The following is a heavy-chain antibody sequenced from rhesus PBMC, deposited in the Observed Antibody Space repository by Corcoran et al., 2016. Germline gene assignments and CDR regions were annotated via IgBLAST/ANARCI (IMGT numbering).Heavy chain of an antibody. CDR2: IGGSSGST. Sequence: QVQLQESGPGLVKPSETLSLTCAVSGGSLSGYWWGWIRPPPGEGLEWIGYIGGSSGSTSYNPSLKSRVTISTDTSKNQFSLKLSSVTAADTAVYYCARGRTMKGLDSWGQGVVVTVSS. J-gene: IGHJ6*01. V-gene: IGHV4-165*01. CDR1: GGSLSGYW. D-gene: IGHD1-1*01. CDR3: ARGRTMKGLDS.